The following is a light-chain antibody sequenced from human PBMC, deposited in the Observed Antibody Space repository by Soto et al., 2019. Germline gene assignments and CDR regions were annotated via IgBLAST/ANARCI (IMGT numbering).Light chain of an antibody. J-gene: IGLJ1*01. CDR1: NSDVGSYDR. V-gene: IGLV2-18*02. CDR3: CSYTSRTTLFV. CDR2: EVS. Sequence: QSALTQPPSVSGSPGQSVTISCTGTNSDVGSYDRVSWYQQPPGIAPKLMIYEVSHRPSGVPDRFSGSKSGNTASLTISGLQAEDEGDYYCCSYTSRTTLFVFGTGTKLTVL.